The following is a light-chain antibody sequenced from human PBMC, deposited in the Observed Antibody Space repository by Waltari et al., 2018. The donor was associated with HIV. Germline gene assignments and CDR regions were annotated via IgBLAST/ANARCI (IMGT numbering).Light chain of an antibody. Sequence: EIVMIQSPGTLSVSPGKRATLSCRASESVNSNLAWYQQKPGQAPRLLIFGASTRATGIAARFSGSASGTEFTLTISRLQSEDFAVYYCQQYYKWPLTFGQGTRLEIK. J-gene: IGKJ5*01. CDR1: ESVNSN. V-gene: IGKV3D-15*01. CDR3: QQYYKWPLT. CDR2: GAS.